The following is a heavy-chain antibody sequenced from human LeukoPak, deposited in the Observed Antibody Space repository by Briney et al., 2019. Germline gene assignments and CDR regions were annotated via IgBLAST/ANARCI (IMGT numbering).Heavy chain of an antibody. CDR1: GDSVSSNSVT. Sequence: LSQTLSLTCAISGDSVSSNSVTWNWIRQSPSRGLEWLGRTYYRSTWYNDYAVSVRGRITANPDTSKNQFSLQLNSVTPEDTAVYYCARGPSYFQHWGQGTLVTVSS. J-gene: IGHJ1*01. CDR2: TYYRSTWYN. V-gene: IGHV6-1*01. CDR3: ARGPSYFQH.